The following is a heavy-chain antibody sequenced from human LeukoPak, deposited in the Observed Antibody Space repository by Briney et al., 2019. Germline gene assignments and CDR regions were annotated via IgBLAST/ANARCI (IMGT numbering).Heavy chain of an antibody. CDR3: ARDLGTSGWYTFDF. Sequence: SQTLSLTCTISGDSVSSKNGAWNWIRQSPSRGLEWLGRTYYRSKWYDEYADSVKGRVTISPDTSKNQFSLHVYSVTPEDTAVYYCARDLGTSGWYTFDFWGQGTLVTVSS. CDR2: TYYRSKWYD. V-gene: IGHV6-1*01. D-gene: IGHD6-19*01. J-gene: IGHJ5*01. CDR1: GDSVSSKNGA.